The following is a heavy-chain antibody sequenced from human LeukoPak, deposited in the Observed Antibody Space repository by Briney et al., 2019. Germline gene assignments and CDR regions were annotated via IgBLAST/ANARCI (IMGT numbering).Heavy chain of an antibody. D-gene: IGHD3-22*01. J-gene: IGHJ4*02. CDR2: IIPIFGTA. CDR1: GGTFSSYA. V-gene: IGHV1-69*13. Sequence: ASMKVSCKASGGTFSSYAISWVRQAPGQGLEWMGGIIPIFGTANYAQKFQGRVTITADESTSTAYMELSSLRSEDTAVYYCALSSGYYYSVDYWGQGTLVTVSS. CDR3: ALSSGYYYSVDY.